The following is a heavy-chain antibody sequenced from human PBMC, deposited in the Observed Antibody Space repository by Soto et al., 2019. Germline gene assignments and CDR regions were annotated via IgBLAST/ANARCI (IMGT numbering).Heavy chain of an antibody. D-gene: IGHD6-19*01. J-gene: IGHJ3*02. CDR2: ISWNGGGI. Sequence: EGQLVNSGGGLVQPGRSLRLSCATSGFNFDDYAMHWVRQGPGKGLEWVSSISWNGGGIAYADSVKGRGTIPRDNAKKSLYLQMNSLRTEDTALYYCAKGSLSGWAGDGFEIWGQGTMVTVSS. CDR1: GFNFDDYA. V-gene: IGHV3-9*01. CDR3: AKGSLSGWAGDGFEI.